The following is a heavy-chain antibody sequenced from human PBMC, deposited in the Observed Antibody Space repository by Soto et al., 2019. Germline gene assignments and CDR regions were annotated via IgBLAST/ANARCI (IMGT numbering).Heavy chain of an antibody. CDR2: IYWDDEK. CDR1: GFSLRTTGVG. D-gene: IGHD4-17*01. CDR3: AHKSLGDYVVWAFDV. Sequence: QITLKESGPTLVKPTQTLTLTCSFSGFSLRTTGVGMGWLRQPPGKALEWLALIYWDDEKRYSPSLKNRLTITTDTSKNQLVLTMTNMDPVDTATYYCAHKSLGDYVVWAFDVWGQGTLVTVSS. J-gene: IGHJ3*01. V-gene: IGHV2-5*02.